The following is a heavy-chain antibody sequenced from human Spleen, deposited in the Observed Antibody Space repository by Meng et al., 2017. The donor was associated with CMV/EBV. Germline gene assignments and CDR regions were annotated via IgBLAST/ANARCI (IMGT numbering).Heavy chain of an antibody. CDR2: ISFDGSDK. D-gene: IGHD3-16*02. V-gene: IGHV3-30-3*01. CDR3: AKGLGYPDLNTPFDI. J-gene: IGHJ3*02. Sequence: GGSLRLSCATSGFTFSSFAMHWVRQAPGKGMEWVALISFDGSDKYFAYSVKGRFTISRDNSKNTLYLQMNSLRADDTAVYFCAKGLGYPDLNTPFDIWGQGTMVTVSS. CDR1: GFTFSSFA.